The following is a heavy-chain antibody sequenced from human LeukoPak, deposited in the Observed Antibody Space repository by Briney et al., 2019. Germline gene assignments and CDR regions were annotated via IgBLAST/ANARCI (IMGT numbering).Heavy chain of an antibody. J-gene: IGHJ4*02. Sequence: ASETLSLTCAVYGGSFSGYYWSWIRQPPGKGLEWIGEFNGDGSTNYNPSLKSRLTISLDTSKNQFSLKLSSVTAADTAVYYCAREGVYYDILAAYYRPYYFDFWGQGTLVT. V-gene: IGHV4-34*01. CDR3: AREGVYYDILAAYYRPYYFDF. CDR1: GGSFSGYY. D-gene: IGHD3-9*01. CDR2: FNGDGST.